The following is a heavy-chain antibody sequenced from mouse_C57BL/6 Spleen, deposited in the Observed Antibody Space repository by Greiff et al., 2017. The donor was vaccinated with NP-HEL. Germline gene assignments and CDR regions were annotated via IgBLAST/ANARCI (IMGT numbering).Heavy chain of an antibody. V-gene: IGHV3-6*01. D-gene: IGHD1-1*01. CDR1: GYSITSGYY. J-gene: IGHJ2*01. CDR3: ARAEFITTVVAHFDY. Sequence: ESGPGLVKPSQSLSLTCSVTGYSITSGYYWNWIRQFPGNKLEWMGYISYDGSNNYNPSLKNRISITRDTSKNQFFLKLNSVTTEDTATYYCARAEFITTVVAHFDYWGQGTTLTVSS. CDR2: ISYDGSN.